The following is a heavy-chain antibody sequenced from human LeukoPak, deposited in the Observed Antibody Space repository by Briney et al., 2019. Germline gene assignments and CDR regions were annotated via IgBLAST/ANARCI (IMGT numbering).Heavy chain of an antibody. CDR2: IKQDGGDK. D-gene: IGHD7-27*01. V-gene: IGHV3-7*03. CDR1: EFTFTTYW. Sequence: GGSLRLSCAASEFTFTTYWMTWVREAPGKGLEWLSNIKQDGGDKHYVDSVKGRFTLSRDNAKNSVYLQMKSLRAEDTAVYYGARDCWGPEYWGQGTLVTVSS. J-gene: IGHJ4*02. CDR3: ARDCWGPEY.